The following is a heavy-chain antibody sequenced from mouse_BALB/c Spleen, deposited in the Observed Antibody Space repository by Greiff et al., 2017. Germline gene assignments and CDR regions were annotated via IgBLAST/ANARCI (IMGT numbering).Heavy chain of an antibody. CDR3: ARRGYGNCDY. CDR2: ISNGGGST. CDR1: GFTFSRYT. D-gene: IGHD2-1*01. Sequence: EVKGVESGGGLVQPGGSLKLSCAASGFTFSRYTMSWVRQTPEKRLEWVAYISNGGGSTYYPDTVKGRFTISRDNAKNTLYLQMSSLKSEDTAMYYCARRGYGNCDYWGQGTTLTVSS. J-gene: IGHJ2*01. V-gene: IGHV5-12-2*01.